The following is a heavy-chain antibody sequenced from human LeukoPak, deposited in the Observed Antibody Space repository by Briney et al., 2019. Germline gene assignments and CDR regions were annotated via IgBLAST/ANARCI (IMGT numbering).Heavy chain of an antibody. CDR2: ISSSSSYI. J-gene: IGHJ4*02. V-gene: IGHV3-21*04. Sequence: GGSLRLSCAASGFTFSSYSMNWVRQAPGKGLEWVSSISSSSSYIYYADSVKGRFTISRDNAKNSLYLQMNSLRSDDTAVYYCARASSSSPYYFDYWGQGTLVTVSS. D-gene: IGHD6-6*01. CDR1: GFTFSSYS. CDR3: ARASSSSPYYFDY.